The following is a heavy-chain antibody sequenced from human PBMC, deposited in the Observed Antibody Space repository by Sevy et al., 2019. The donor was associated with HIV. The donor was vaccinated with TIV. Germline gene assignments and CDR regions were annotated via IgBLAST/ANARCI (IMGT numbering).Heavy chain of an antibody. D-gene: IGHD6-13*01. J-gene: IGHJ6*02. Sequence: GGSLRLSCAASGFTFDDYAMHWVRQAPGKGLEWVSGISWNSGSIGYADSVKGRFTISRDNAKNSLYLQMFSLRAEDTAVYYCAKDYVAAAGKDRGGYYYYGMDVWGQGTTVTVSS. V-gene: IGHV3-9*01. CDR3: AKDYVAAAGKDRGGYYYYGMDV. CDR1: GFTFDDYA. CDR2: ISWNSGSI.